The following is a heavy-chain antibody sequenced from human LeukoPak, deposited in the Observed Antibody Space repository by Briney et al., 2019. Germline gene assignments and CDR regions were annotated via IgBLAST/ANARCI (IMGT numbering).Heavy chain of an antibody. CDR2: INPNTGDT. D-gene: IGHD5-12*01. Sequence: ASVKVSCKAYGYTFTGQYMHWVRQAPGQGLEWMGWINPNTGDTNYAQKFQGRVTMTRDTAISTAYLELSRLASHDTAVYYCASYPRYISSPPFDYWGQGTLVTVSS. V-gene: IGHV1-2*02. J-gene: IGHJ4*02. CDR3: ASYPRYISSPPFDY. CDR1: GYTFTGQY.